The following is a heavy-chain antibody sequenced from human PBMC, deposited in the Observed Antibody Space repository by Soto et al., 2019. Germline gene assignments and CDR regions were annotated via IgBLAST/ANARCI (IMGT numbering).Heavy chain of an antibody. CDR1: GFTFSNYD. V-gene: IGHV3-13*01. D-gene: IGHD2-2*01. CDR3: TRTSDFASTFDI. CDR2: INVAGHT. J-gene: IGHJ3*02. Sequence: EVQLVESGGGLVQPGGSLRLSCAASGFTFSNYDLHWVRQVTGKGLQWVANINVAGHTYYPVSVKGRFTISRENALNSVYLHLNNLRAEDTAVYYCTRTSDFASTFDIWGQGTVVTVSS.